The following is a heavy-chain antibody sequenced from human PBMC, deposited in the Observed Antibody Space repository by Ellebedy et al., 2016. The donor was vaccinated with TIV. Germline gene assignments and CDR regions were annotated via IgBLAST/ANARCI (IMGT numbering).Heavy chain of an antibody. CDR1: GFSLSTNGVG. V-gene: IGHV2-5*02. J-gene: IGHJ4*02. Sequence: SGPTLAKPTQTLTLTCTFSGFSLSTNGVGVAWTRQPPGKALEWLALFYWDDDRRYSPSLSSRLTITKDTSRNQVLLTMTNMDPVDTATYYCAHSRRLSGAYQFDFWGPGTLVTVSS. CDR3: AHSRRLSGAYQFDF. CDR2: FYWDDDR. D-gene: IGHD2-15*01.